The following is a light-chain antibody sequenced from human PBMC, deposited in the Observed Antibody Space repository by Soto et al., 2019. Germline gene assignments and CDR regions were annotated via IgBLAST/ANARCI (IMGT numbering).Light chain of an antibody. Sequence: ALRMTQSPSSFSASTGDRVTITCRASQGISSYLAWYQQKPGKAPKLLIYAASTLQSGVPSRFSGSGSGTDFTLTISCLQSEDFATYYCQQYYSYFVTFGQGTKVESK. CDR1: QGISSY. CDR3: QQYYSYFVT. V-gene: IGKV1-8*01. CDR2: AAS. J-gene: IGKJ1*01.